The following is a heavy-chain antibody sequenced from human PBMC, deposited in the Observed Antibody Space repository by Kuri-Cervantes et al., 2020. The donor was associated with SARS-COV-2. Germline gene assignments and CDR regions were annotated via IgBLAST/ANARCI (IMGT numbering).Heavy chain of an antibody. CDR1: GFTFSSYA. V-gene: IGHV3-30-3*01. CDR3: ARDEYCSGGSCYFFPYYFDY. CDR2: ISYDGSNK. J-gene: IGHJ4*02. Sequence: GESLKISCAASGFTFSSYAMHWVRQAPGKGLEWVAVISYDGSNKYYADSVKGRFTISRDNSKNTLYLQMNSLRAEDTAVYYCARDEYCSGGSCYFFPYYFDYWGQGTLVTVSS. D-gene: IGHD2-15*01.